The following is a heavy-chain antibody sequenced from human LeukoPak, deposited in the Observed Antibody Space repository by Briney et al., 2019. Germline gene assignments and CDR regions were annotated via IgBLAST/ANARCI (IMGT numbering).Heavy chain of an antibody. J-gene: IGHJ4*02. D-gene: IGHD2-8*02. CDR2: ISYDGSNK. CDR3: ARGLFTGGTYFAY. V-gene: IGHV3-30*03. Sequence: GGSLRLSCAASGFTFSSYGMHWVRQAPGKGLEWVAVISYDGSNKYYADSVKGRFTISRDNSKNPLSLQMNSLGPDDTALYYCARGLFTGGTYFAYWGQGTLVTVSS. CDR1: GFTFSSYG.